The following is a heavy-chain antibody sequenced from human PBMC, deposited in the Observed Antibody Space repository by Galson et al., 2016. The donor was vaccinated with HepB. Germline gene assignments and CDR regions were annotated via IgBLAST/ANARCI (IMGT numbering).Heavy chain of an antibody. CDR2: TSWDSGRI. CDR1: GFTFSDYY. CDR3: AKDIQNHGWYAFDP. V-gene: IGHV3-9*01. J-gene: IGHJ5*02. Sequence: SLRLSCAASGFTFSDYYMSWIRQAPGKGLEWVSGTSWDSGRIDYGDSMKGRFTISRDNAKNVLFLQMTSLRAEDTAFYYCAKDIQNHGWYAFDPWGHGTLVTVSS. D-gene: IGHD6-19*01.